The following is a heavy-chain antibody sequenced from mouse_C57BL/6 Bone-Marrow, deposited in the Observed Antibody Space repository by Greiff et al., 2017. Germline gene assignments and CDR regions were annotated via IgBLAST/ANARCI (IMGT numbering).Heavy chain of an antibody. CDR1: GYSFTDYN. V-gene: IGHV1-39*01. CDR2: INPNYGTT. CDR3: AREGPYGSLVLFDY. D-gene: IGHD1-1*01. J-gene: IGHJ2*01. Sequence: EVQLQESGPELVKPGASVKISCKASGYSFTDYNMNWVKQSNGKSLEWIGVINPNYGTTSYNQKFKGKATLTVDQSSSTAYMQLNSLTSEDSAVYDCAREGPYGSLVLFDYWGQGTTLTVSS.